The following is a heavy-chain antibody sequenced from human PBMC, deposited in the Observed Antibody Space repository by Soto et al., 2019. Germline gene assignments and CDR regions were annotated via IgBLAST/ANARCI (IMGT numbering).Heavy chain of an antibody. CDR1: GGSISSGGYY. D-gene: IGHD1-1*01. CDR2: IYHSGNN. CDR3: ARGPSTNAYLEY. Sequence: SETLSLTCTVSGGSISSGGYYWSWIRQHPGKGLEWIGEIYHSGNNNYNPSLKSRVTISIDKSNNQFSLNLRSVTAADTAVYYCARGPSTNAYLEYWGQGTLVTVSS. J-gene: IGHJ4*02. V-gene: IGHV4-31*03.